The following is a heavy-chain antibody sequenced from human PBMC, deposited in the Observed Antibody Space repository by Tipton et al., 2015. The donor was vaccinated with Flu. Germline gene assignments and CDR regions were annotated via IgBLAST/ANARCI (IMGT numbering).Heavy chain of an antibody. CDR3: ARHGKDTGDYLASFDI. CDR2: IYYSGNT. Sequence: TLSLTCTVSGGSISSVTYYWGWIRQPPGKGLEWIGNIYYSGNTYSNPSLKSRGTISVDTSKNQFSLKLSSVTAADTAVYYCARHGKDTGDYLASFDIWGQGTMVTVSS. D-gene: IGHD7-27*01. J-gene: IGHJ3*02. CDR1: GGSISSVTYY. V-gene: IGHV4-39*01.